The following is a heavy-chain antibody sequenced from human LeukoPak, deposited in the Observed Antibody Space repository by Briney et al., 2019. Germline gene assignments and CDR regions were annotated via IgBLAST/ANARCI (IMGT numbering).Heavy chain of an antibody. D-gene: IGHD1-26*01. CDR3: AKSGGSGLIDY. V-gene: IGHV4-39*01. Sequence: SETLSLTCTVSGASISSNNYYWRWVRQPPGKGLEWIGNIYSSGNTYYNASLKSRVTIYIDTSKNQFSLNLSSVTAADTAVYYCAKSGGSGLIDYWGQGTLVTVSS. CDR1: GASISSNNYY. CDR2: IYSSGNT. J-gene: IGHJ4*02.